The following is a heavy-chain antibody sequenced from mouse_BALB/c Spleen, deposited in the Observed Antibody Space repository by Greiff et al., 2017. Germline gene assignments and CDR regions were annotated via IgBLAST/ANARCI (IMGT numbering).Heavy chain of an antibody. CDR2: ILPGSGST. CDR1: GYTFSSYW. CDR3: ARGGLRRGYFDY. Sequence: QVQLQQSGAELMKPGASVKISCKATGYTFSSYWIEWVKQRPGHGLEWIGEILPGSGSTNYNEKFKGKATFTADTSSNTAYMQLSSLTSEDSAVYYCARGGLRRGYFDYWGQGTTLTVSS. J-gene: IGHJ2*01. V-gene: IGHV1-9*01. D-gene: IGHD2-4*01.